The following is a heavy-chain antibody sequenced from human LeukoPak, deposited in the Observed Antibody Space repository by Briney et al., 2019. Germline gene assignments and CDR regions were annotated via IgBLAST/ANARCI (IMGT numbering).Heavy chain of an antibody. CDR1: GFTFCSYW. CDR3: ARSYSSRIVFDS. V-gene: IGHV3-7*05. CDR2: IKQDGSEK. J-gene: IGHJ4*02. D-gene: IGHD6-13*01. Sequence: GGSLRLSCASCGFTFCSYWMSWVRQAPGKGLEWVANIKQDGSEKYYVDSVKGRFTISRDNAKNSLYLQTNSLRAEDTAVYYCARSYSSRIVFDSWGQGTLVTVSS.